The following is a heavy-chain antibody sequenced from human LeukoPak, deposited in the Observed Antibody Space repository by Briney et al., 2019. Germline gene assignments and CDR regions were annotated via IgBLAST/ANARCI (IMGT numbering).Heavy chain of an antibody. CDR2: IYNIGNT. J-gene: IGHJ4*02. V-gene: IGHV4-4*09. CDR1: GDSFTSYY. D-gene: IGHD7-27*01. CDR3: ARRPHNWGFDY. Sequence: SETLSLTCTVSGDSFTSYYWSWIRQSPGKGLEWIGHIYNIGNTNYNPSLKSRVTISVDPSKNQFSLRLNSVTAADTAVFYCARRPHNWGFDYWGRESWSPSPQ.